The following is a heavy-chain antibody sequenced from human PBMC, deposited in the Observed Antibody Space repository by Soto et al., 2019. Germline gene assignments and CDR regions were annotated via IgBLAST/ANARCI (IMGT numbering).Heavy chain of an antibody. CDR1: ADSGGSLSDC. J-gene: IGHJ5*02. CDR3: ARCFSGNYPSRTEEQYFVDA. D-gene: IGHD1-26*01. CDR2: IYYSGSS. Sequence: SPIMSLTCPVAADSGGSLSDCWSRTRKTAGKGLEWIGYIYYSGSSSYNPSLKSRVTISVDTSKNQFSLKLNSVTAADTAVYYCARCFSGNYPSRTEEQYFVDAWGQGTLVTGSS. V-gene: IGHV4-61*01.